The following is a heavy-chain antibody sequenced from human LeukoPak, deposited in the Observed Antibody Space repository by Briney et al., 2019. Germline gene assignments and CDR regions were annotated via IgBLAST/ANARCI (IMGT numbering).Heavy chain of an antibody. D-gene: IGHD1-26*01. CDR2: ISTSSSTI. CDR1: GFTFSTYS. CDR3: VRGWRSNSFDY. J-gene: IGHJ4*02. V-gene: IGHV3-48*02. Sequence: PGGSLRLSCAASGFTFSTYSMDWVRQAPGKGLEWIPHISTSSSTIYYADSVKGRFTISRDNAKNSLFLQMNNLRDEDTAVYYCVRGWRSNSFDYWGQGTLVTVSS.